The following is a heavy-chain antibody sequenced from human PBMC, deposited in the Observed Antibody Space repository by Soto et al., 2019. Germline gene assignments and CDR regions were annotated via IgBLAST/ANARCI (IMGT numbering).Heavy chain of an antibody. CDR2: IKQDGTEK. CDR3: ARDEYYDFWIGYSNYYFDY. V-gene: IGHV3-7*03. J-gene: IGHJ4*02. Sequence: PGGSLRLSCAASGFTFSSYWMSWIRQAPGKGLAWVADIKQDGTEKYYVDSVTGRFTISRDNAKNSLYLQMNSLRAEDTAVYSCARDEYYDFWIGYSNYYFDYWGQGALVTVSS. CDR1: GFTFSSYW. D-gene: IGHD3-3*01.